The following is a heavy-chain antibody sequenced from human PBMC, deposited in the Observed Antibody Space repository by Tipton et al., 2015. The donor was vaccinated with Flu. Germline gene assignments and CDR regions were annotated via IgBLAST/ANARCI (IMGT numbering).Heavy chain of an antibody. CDR3: ATGNYYDMSVYLTSRYDMDV. CDR2: ISWNSSSI. V-gene: IGHV3-9*01. CDR1: GFTFDDCA. Sequence: SLRLSCGASGFTFDDCAMHWVRQAPGKGLEWVSGISWNSSSIGYADSVKGRFTISRDNAKNSLFLQMNNVTTEDTALYYCATGNYYDMSVYLTSRYDMDVWCQGTTVTVA. D-gene: IGHD3-22*01. J-gene: IGHJ6*02.